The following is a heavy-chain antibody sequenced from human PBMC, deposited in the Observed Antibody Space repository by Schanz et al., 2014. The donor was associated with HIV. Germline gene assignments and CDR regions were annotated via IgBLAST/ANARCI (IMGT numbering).Heavy chain of an antibody. CDR2: ISNDGSNK. CDR3: ARMEQLIIGYYYGMDV. D-gene: IGHD3-16*01. Sequence: QVQLVESGGGVVQPGRSLRLSCAASGFIFSSYGMHWVRQAPGKGLEWEPVISNDGSNKYYTDSVKGRFTISRDNSKNTVYLQMNSLRPEDTAVYYCARMEQLIIGYYYGMDVWGQGTTVTVSS. V-gene: IGHV3-30*19. J-gene: IGHJ6*02. CDR1: GFIFSSYG.